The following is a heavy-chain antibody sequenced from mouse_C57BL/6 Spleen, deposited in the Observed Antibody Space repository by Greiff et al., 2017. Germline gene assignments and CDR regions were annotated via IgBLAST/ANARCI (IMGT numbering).Heavy chain of an antibody. CDR2: IRNKANGYTT. D-gene: IGHD2-4*01. CDR3: ASSSYDYDGGDFDY. CDR1: GFTFTDYY. V-gene: IGHV7-3*01. Sequence: EVNVVESGGGLVQPGGSLSLSCAASGFTFTDYYMSWVRQPPGKALEWLGFIRNKANGYTTEYSASVKGRFTISRDNSQSILYLQMNALRAEDSATYYCASSSYDYDGGDFDYWGQGTTLTVSS. J-gene: IGHJ2*01.